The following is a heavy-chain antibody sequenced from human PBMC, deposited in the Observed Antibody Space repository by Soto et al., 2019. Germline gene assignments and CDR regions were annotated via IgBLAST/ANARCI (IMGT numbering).Heavy chain of an antibody. D-gene: IGHD3-10*01. CDR3: AKDAVAYNGEWDWFDL. CDR1: GFTFKNFA. J-gene: IGHJ5*02. V-gene: IGHV3-23*01. Sequence: EVQLLESGGGLVQPGGSLRLSCVASGFTFKNFAMTWVRQAPGKGMEWVSAIGGSGSSANYADSVKGRFTVSRDDSKSTVYLQRSGLRVDDTALYYCAKDAVAYNGEWDWFDLWGQGTLVTVSS. CDR2: IGGSGSSA.